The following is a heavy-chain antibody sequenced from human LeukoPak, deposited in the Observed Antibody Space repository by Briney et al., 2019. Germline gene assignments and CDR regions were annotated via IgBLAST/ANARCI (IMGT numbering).Heavy chain of an antibody. Sequence: ASVKVSCKVSGYTLTELSMHWVRQAPGKGLEWMGGFDPEDGETIYAQKFQGRVTMTEDTSTDTAYMELSSLRSEDTAVYYCATSYSSGWADAFDIWGQGTMVTVSS. D-gene: IGHD6-19*01. J-gene: IGHJ3*02. CDR1: GYTLTELS. V-gene: IGHV1-24*01. CDR3: ATSYSSGWADAFDI. CDR2: FDPEDGET.